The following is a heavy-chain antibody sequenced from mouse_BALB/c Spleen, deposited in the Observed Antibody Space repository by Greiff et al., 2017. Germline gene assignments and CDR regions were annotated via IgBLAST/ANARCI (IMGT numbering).Heavy chain of an antibody. J-gene: IGHJ4*01. CDR3: ARGYGSTDY. CDR1: GYAFSSSW. Sequence: QVQLKQSGPELVKPGASVKISCKASGYAFSSSWMNWVKQRPGQGLEWIGRIYPGDGDTNYNGKFKGKATLTADKSSSTAYMQLSSLTSVDSAVYFCARGYGSTDYWGQGTSVTVSS. V-gene: IGHV1-82*01. D-gene: IGHD1-1*01. CDR2: IYPGDGDT.